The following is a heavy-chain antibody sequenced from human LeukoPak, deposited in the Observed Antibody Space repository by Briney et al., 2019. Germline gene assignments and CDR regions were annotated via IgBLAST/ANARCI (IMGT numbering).Heavy chain of an antibody. Sequence: GGSLRLSCAASGFTFSSYWMSWVRQAPGKGLEWVANINQDGSGKYYVDSVKGRFTISRDSAKNSLFLQMNSLRAEDTAVYYCAKDPDCTSGVCYTFFDYWGQGTLVTVSS. V-gene: IGHV3-7*03. CDR2: INQDGSGK. CDR3: AKDPDCTSGVCYTFFDY. CDR1: GFTFSSYW. J-gene: IGHJ4*02. D-gene: IGHD2-8*01.